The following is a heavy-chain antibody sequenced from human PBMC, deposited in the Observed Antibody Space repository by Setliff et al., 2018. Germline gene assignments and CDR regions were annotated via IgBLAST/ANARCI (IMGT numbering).Heavy chain of an antibody. CDR1: GGSISSHY. V-gene: IGHV4-4*08. D-gene: IGHD3-10*01. CDR3: ARGPRGYGSGSYYATEYFQH. J-gene: IGHJ1*01. Sequence: PSETLSLTCTVSGGSISSHYWSWIRQPPGKGLEWIGYIYSSGSTNYNPSLKSRVTISVDTSKNQFSLKLSSVTAADTAVYYCARGPRGYGSGSYYATEYFQHWGQGTLVTVS. CDR2: IYSSGST.